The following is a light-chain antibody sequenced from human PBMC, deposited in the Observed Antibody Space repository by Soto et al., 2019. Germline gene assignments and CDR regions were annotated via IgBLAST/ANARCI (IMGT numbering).Light chain of an antibody. CDR3: QHRGKWPRT. Sequence: EIVLTQSPATLSLSPGERATLSCRASQSVSSYLAWYQQKPGQAPRLLIYGASNRATYIPARFSGSGSGTAFTLIISSLEPEDFAVYYCQHRGKWPRTFGQGTKLEI. J-gene: IGKJ2*01. V-gene: IGKV3-11*01. CDR2: GAS. CDR1: QSVSSY.